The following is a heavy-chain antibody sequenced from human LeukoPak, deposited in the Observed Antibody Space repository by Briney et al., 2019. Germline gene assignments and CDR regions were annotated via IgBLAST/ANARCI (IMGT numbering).Heavy chain of an antibody. J-gene: IGHJ6*02. D-gene: IGHD3-16*02. V-gene: IGHV1-69*04. CDR3: ASRSWPSYYGMDV. Sequence: GASVKVSCKASGGTFSSYAISWVRQAPGQGLEWMGRIIPILGIANYAQKFQSRVTITADKSTSTAYMELSSLRSEDTAVYYCASRSWPSYYGMDVWGQGTTVTVSS. CDR2: IIPILGIA. CDR1: GGTFSSYA.